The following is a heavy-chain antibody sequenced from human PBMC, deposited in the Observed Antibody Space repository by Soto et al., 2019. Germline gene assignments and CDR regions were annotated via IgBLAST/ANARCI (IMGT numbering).Heavy chain of an antibody. V-gene: IGHV4-34*01. J-gene: IGHJ4*02. CDR3: ARGYGYFRQ. D-gene: IGHD4-17*01. Sequence: PSETLSLTCDVSGDSFSGYFCNWLRQPPGKGLEWIGEISQVGRARYNPSPETRITTSVDTSKTQFSLNLTSVTDADTAVYYCARGYGYFRQWGQGALVTVSS. CDR2: ISQVGRA. CDR1: GDSFSGYF.